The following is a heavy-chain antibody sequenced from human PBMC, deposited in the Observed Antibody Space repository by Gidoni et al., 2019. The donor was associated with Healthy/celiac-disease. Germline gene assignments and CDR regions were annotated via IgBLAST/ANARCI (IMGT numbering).Heavy chain of an antibody. CDR2: IKQDGSEK. CDR3: ARDDMVRGPYDYYYYGMDV. CDR1: GFTFISYW. J-gene: IGHJ6*02. Sequence: EVQLVDSVGGLVQPGGSLRLSCAGSGFTFISYWLSWVCQAPGMGLEWVDNIKQDGSEKYYVDSVKGRFTISRDNAKNSLYLQMNSLRAEDTAVHYCARDDMVRGPYDYYYYGMDVWGQGTTVTVSS. D-gene: IGHD3-10*01. V-gene: IGHV3-7*03.